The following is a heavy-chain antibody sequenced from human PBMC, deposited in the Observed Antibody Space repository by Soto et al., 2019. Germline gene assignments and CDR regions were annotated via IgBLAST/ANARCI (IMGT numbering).Heavy chain of an antibody. D-gene: IGHD1-20*01. CDR3: AINSGYMDV. J-gene: IGHJ6*03. CDR1: GFTFDDYA. CDR2: ISWNSGSI. Sequence: GGSLSLSCAASGFTFDDYAMHWVRQAPGKGLEWVLGISWNSGSIGYADSVKGRFTISRDNAKNSLYLQMNSLRAEDTALYYCAINSGYMDVWGKGTTVTVSS. V-gene: IGHV3-9*01.